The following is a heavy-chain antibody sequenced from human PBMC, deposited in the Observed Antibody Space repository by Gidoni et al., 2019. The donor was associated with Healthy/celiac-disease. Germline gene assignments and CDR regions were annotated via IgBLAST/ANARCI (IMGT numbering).Heavy chain of an antibody. CDR3: ARVGYSGSYYGDDAFDI. CDR2: MNPNSGNT. Sequence: QVQLVQSGAEVKKPEASVKVSCKASGYTFTSYDINWVRQATGQGLEWMGWMNPNSGNTGYAQKFQGRVTMTRNTSISTAYMELSSLRSEDTAVYYCARVGYSGSYYGDDAFDIWGQGTMVTVSS. CDR1: GYTFTSYD. D-gene: IGHD1-26*01. V-gene: IGHV1-8*01. J-gene: IGHJ3*02.